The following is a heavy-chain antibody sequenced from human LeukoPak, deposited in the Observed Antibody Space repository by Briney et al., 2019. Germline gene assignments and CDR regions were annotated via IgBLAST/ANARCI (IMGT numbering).Heavy chain of an antibody. V-gene: IGHV3-9*03. D-gene: IGHD3-9*01. CDR2: ISWNSGSI. CDR3: AKDIGSDISTGYYRGMDY. J-gene: IGHJ4*02. Sequence: PGRSLRLSCAASGFTFDDYAMHWVRQAPGKSLEWVSGISWNSGSIGYADSVKGRFTISRDNAKNSLYLQMNSLRAEDMALYYCAKDIGSDISTGYYRGMDYWGQGTLVTVSS. CDR1: GFTFDDYA.